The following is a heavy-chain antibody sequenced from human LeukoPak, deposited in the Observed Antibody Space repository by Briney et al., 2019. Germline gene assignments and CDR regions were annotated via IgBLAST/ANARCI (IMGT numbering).Heavy chain of an antibody. Sequence: PGGSLRLSCAASGFTFSSYAMSWVRQAPGKGLEWVSAISGSGGSTYYADSVKGRFTISRDNSKNTLYLQMNSLRAEDTAVYYCARDLEGNIAVAGTASIDYWGQGTLVTVSS. CDR2: ISGSGGST. V-gene: IGHV3-23*01. CDR3: ARDLEGNIAVAGTASIDY. D-gene: IGHD6-19*01. J-gene: IGHJ4*02. CDR1: GFTFSSYA.